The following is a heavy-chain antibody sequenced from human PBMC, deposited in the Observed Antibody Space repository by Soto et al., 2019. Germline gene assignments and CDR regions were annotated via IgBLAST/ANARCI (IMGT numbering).Heavy chain of an antibody. CDR3: ARQTRTRYYYYYYGMDV. Sequence: GESLKISCKGSGYSFTSYWIGWVRQMPGKGLEWMGIIYPGDSDTRYSPSFQGQVTISADKSISTAYLQWSSLKASDTAMYYCARQTRTRYYYYYYGMDVWGQGTTVTVS. V-gene: IGHV5-51*01. J-gene: IGHJ6*02. CDR1: GYSFTSYW. D-gene: IGHD2-2*01. CDR2: IYPGDSDT.